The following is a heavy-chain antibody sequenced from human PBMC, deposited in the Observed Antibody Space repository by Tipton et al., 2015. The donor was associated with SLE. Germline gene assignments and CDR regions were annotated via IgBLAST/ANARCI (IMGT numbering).Heavy chain of an antibody. CDR2: ISASGSDI. J-gene: IGHJ4*02. Sequence: GSLRLSCAASEFTFSKYAMTWVRQAPGKGLQWVSAISASGSDIYYADSVKGRFTISRDNSKNTLFLQMNSLRAEDTAVYYCATRLERVAEDFADWGQGTLVTVSS. CDR3: ATRLERVAEDFAD. D-gene: IGHD1-1*01. CDR1: EFTFSKYA. V-gene: IGHV3-23*01.